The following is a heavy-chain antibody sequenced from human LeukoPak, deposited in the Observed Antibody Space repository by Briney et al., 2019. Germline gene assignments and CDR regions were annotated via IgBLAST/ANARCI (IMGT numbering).Heavy chain of an antibody. J-gene: IGHJ4*02. CDR1: GGSFSGYY. CDR2: INHSGST. CDR3: ARHAVATTDFDY. D-gene: IGHD5-12*01. Sequence: SETLSLTCAVYGGSFSGYYCSWIRQPPGKGLEWIGEINHSGSTNYNPSLKSRVTISVDTSKNKFSLKLSSVTAADTAVYYCARHAVATTDFDYWGQGTLVTVSS. V-gene: IGHV4-34*01.